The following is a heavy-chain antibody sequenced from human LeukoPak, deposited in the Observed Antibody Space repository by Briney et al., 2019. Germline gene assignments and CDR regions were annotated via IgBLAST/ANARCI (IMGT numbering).Heavy chain of an antibody. CDR1: GGSLSDYY. Sequence: SETLSLTCAVYGGSLSDYYWSWIRQSPGKGLEWIGEISHRGRTYYNLSLKSRVTISVDTSKNQFSLKLSSVTAADTAVYYCARHFVDTAMAPYFDYWGQGTLVTVSS. CDR3: ARHFVDTAMAPYFDY. D-gene: IGHD5-18*01. J-gene: IGHJ4*02. V-gene: IGHV4-34*01. CDR2: ISHRGRT.